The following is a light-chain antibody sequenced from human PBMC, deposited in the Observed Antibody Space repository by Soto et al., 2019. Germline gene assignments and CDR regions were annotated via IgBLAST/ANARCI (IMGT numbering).Light chain of an antibody. V-gene: IGLV2-23*02. Sequence: QSALTQPASVSGSPGQSITISCTGTSSDVGSYNLVSWYQHHPGKAPKLMIYEVSQRPSGVSNRFSGSKSGNTASLTISGLQAEDEADYYCCSYAGSSTFWVFGGGTKVTVL. CDR3: CSYAGSSTFWV. J-gene: IGLJ3*02. CDR2: EVS. CDR1: SSDVGSYNL.